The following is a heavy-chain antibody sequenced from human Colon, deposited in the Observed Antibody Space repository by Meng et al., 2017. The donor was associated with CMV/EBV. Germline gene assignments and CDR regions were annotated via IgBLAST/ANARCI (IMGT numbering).Heavy chain of an antibody. D-gene: IGHD3-10*01. CDR1: GFSVSDKS. V-gene: IGHV3-66*02. J-gene: IGHJ4*02. CDR3: AREFFLDY. CDR2: IYSGGST. Sequence: GGSLRLSCSVSGFSVSDKSLTWVRQAPGMGLEWISVIYSGGSTNYANSVKGRFTVSKDTSKNILYLQMNSLTPGDTAVYFCAREFFLDYWGQGTLVTVFS.